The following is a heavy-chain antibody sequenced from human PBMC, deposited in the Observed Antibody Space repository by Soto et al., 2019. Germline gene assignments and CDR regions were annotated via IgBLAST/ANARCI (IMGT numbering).Heavy chain of an antibody. D-gene: IGHD5-18*01. Sequence: GGSLRLSCAASGFSLRNYAMHRVRQAPGKGLEWVAVTSYDGTNTYFADSVKGRFTISRDNSKNTLYLQMKSLRGEDTAVYYCARPQRGCNYGRYYYYGLGGWGRGTTVTVSS. CDR3: ARPQRGCNYGRYYYYGLGG. J-gene: IGHJ6*02. CDR2: TSYDGTNT. CDR1: GFSLRNYA. V-gene: IGHV3-30-3*01.